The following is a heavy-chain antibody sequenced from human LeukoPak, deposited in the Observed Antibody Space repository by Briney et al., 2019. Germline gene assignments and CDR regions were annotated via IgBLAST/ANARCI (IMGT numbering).Heavy chain of an antibody. V-gene: IGHV4-4*07. J-gene: IGHJ6*03. CDR2: IYTSGST. Sequence: SETLSLTCTVSGGSISSYYWSWIRQPAGKGLGWIGRIYTSGSTNYNPSLKSRVTMSVDTSKNQFSLKLSSVTAADTAVYYCARDIPHQIAAAGTDYYYMDVWGKGTTVTISS. CDR3: ARDIPHQIAAAGTDYYYMDV. D-gene: IGHD6-13*01. CDR1: GGSISSYY.